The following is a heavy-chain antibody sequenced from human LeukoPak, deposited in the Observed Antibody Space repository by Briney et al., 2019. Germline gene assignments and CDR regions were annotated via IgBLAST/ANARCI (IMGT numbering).Heavy chain of an antibody. CDR2: ISYDGSNK. Sequence: PGGSLRLSCAASGFTFSSYAMHWVRQAPGKGLEWVAVISYDGSNKYYADSVKGRFTISRDNSKNTLYLQMNSLRAKDTAVYYCARDSGGGVTNADYWGQGTLVTVSS. CDR3: ARDSGGGVTNADY. V-gene: IGHV3-30*04. J-gene: IGHJ4*02. D-gene: IGHD3-16*01. CDR1: GFTFSSYA.